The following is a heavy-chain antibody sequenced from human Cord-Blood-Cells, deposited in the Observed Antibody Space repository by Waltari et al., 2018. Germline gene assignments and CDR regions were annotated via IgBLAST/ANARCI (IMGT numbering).Heavy chain of an antibody. V-gene: IGHV1-69-2*01. D-gene: IGHD6-13*01. Sequence: EVQLVQSGAEVKKPGATVKISCKVSGYTFTDYYMHWVQQAPGKGLEWMGLVDAEDGETIYAEKCQGRVTITADTSTDTAYMELSSLRSEDTAVYYCATDRQHLLAAAGHADDYWGQGTLVTVSS. J-gene: IGHJ4*02. CDR3: ATDRQHLLAAAGHADDY. CDR2: VDAEDGET. CDR1: GYTFTDYY.